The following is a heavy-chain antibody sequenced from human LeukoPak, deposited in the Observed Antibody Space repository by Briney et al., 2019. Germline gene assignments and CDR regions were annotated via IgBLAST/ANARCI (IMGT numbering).Heavy chain of an antibody. CDR3: ARVPPLLTVVPNDGMDV. D-gene: IGHD4-23*01. Sequence: KPSETLSLTCTVSGGSISSYYWSWIRQPAGKGLEWIGYIYYSGSTNYNPSLKSRVTISVDTSKNQFSLKLSSVTAADTAVYYCARVPPLLTVVPNDGMDVWGQGTTVTVSS. CDR1: GGSISSYY. J-gene: IGHJ6*02. CDR2: IYYSGST. V-gene: IGHV4-59*01.